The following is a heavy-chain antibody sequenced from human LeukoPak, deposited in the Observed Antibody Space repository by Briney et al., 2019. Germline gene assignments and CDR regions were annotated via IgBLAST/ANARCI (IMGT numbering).Heavy chain of an antibody. D-gene: IGHD1-26*01. V-gene: IGHV3-7*01. CDR3: ARDGGKWELLIPLDY. CDR2: IKQAESER. Sequence: LGGSLRLSCAGSGFSISNYWMSWVRQAPGKGLEWVANIKQAESERFYVDSVKDRFIISRENAENSVYLQMNSLRDEDTAVYYCARDGGKWELLIPLDYWGQGTLVTVSS. CDR1: GFSISNYW. J-gene: IGHJ4*02.